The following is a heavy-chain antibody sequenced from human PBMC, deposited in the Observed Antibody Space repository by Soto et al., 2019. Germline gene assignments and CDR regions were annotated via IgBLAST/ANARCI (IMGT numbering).Heavy chain of an antibody. Sequence: ASVKVSCKASGYTFTSYYMHWVRQAPGQGLEWMGIINPSGGSTSYAQKFQGRVTMTRDTSTSTVYMELSSLRSEDTAVYYCARGYSSGWYQGSAFDVWGKGTMVTVSS. CDR3: ARGYSSGWYQGSAFDV. J-gene: IGHJ3*01. CDR1: GYTFTSYY. CDR2: INPSGGST. V-gene: IGHV1-46*01. D-gene: IGHD6-19*01.